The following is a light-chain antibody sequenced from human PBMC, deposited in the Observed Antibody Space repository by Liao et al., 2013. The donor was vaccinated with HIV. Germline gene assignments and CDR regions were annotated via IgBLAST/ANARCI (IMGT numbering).Light chain of an antibody. CDR3: QAWDSGTALYT. CDR1: KLGEKY. V-gene: IGLV3-1*01. CDR2: QDV. J-gene: IGLJ1*01. Sequence: SYELTQPPSVSVSPGQTASITCTGEKLGEKYSWWYQQKPGQSPILVIYQDVKRPSGIPERFSGSNSGDTATLTISGTQAADEADYYCQAWDSGTALYTFGTGTKVTVL.